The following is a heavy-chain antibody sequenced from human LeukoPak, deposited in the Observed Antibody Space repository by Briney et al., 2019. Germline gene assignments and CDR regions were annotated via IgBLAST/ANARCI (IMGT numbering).Heavy chain of an antibody. V-gene: IGHV4-59*01. CDR3: ARVGGTKYYYDSSGAIDY. Sequence: PSETLSLTCTVSGGSISSYYWSWIRQPPGKGLEWIGYIYYNGSTNYNPSLKSRVTISVDTSKNQFSPKLSSVTAADTAVYYCARVGGTKYYYDSSGAIDYWGQGTLVTVSS. CDR1: GGSISSYY. J-gene: IGHJ4*02. CDR2: IYYNGST. D-gene: IGHD3-22*01.